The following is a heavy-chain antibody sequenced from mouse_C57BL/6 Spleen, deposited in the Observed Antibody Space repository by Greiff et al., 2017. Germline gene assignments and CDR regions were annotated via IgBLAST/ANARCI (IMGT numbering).Heavy chain of an antibody. J-gene: IGHJ4*01. CDR2: ISNLAYSI. CDR1: GFTLSDYG. V-gene: IGHV5-15*01. Sequence: EVKVVESGGGLVQPGGSLKLSCAASGFTLSDYGMAWVRQAPRKGPEWVAFISNLAYSIYYADTVTGRFTIARENAKNTLYMEMSSLRSEDTAMYYCARQDYGSSYGNAMDYWGQGTSVTVSS. D-gene: IGHD1-1*01. CDR3: ARQDYGSSYGNAMDY.